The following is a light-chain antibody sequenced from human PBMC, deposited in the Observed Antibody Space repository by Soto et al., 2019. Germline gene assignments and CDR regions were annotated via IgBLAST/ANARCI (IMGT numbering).Light chain of an antibody. CDR1: SSDVGGYSY. V-gene: IGLV2-14*03. J-gene: IGLJ1*01. Sequence: QSVLTQPASVSGSPGQSITISCTGTSSDVGGYSYVSWYQQHPGDAPKLMIFHVTNRPSGVSDRFSGSKSGNTASLTISGLQAEDEADYYCSSYTSSTAYIFGTGPKLTVL. CDR3: SSYTSSTAYI. CDR2: HVT.